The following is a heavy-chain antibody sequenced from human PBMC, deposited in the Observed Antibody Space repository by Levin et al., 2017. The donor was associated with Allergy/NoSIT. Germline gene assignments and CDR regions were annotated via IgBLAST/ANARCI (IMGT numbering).Heavy chain of an antibody. CDR3: AKDMWGPGSFYRYFDL. V-gene: IGHV3-23*01. Sequence: GGSLRLSCAASGFIFSSYAMSWVRQAPGKGLEWVSAISGSGGTTYYANSVKGRFTISRDNSKNTLYVQMNSLRAEDTAVYFCAKDMWGPGSFYRYFDLWGRGTLVTVSA. J-gene: IGHJ2*01. CDR2: ISGSGGTT. CDR1: GFIFSSYA. D-gene: IGHD1-26*01.